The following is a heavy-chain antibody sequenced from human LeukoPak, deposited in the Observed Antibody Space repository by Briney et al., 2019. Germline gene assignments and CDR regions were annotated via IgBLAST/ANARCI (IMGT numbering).Heavy chain of an antibody. J-gene: IGHJ2*01. V-gene: IGHV4-34*01. CDR1: GGSFSDYY. CDR3: ARGVARHWYFDL. Sequence: PSETLSLTCAVYGGSFSDYYWSWIPQPPGKGLEWIGEINHSGTTNYNPSLKSRVTKSVDTSKKQFSLKLSSVTAADTAVYYCARGVARHWYFDLWGRGTPVTVSS. CDR2: INHSGTT. D-gene: IGHD2-15*01.